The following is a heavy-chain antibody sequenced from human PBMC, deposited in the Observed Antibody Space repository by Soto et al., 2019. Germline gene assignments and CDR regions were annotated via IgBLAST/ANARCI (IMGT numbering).Heavy chain of an antibody. CDR3: AKDGYCTSTSCSTNWFDP. J-gene: IGHJ5*02. V-gene: IGHV3-74*03. Sequence: GGSLRLSCAASTFTFNTYWMHWVRQAPGKGLVWVSRINSDGTKTTYADSVKGRFTISRDNAKNTLYLQMNSLRAEDTAVYYCAKDGYCTSTSCSTNWFDPWGQGTLVTVSS. CDR1: TFTFNTYW. CDR2: INSDGTKT. D-gene: IGHD2-2*03.